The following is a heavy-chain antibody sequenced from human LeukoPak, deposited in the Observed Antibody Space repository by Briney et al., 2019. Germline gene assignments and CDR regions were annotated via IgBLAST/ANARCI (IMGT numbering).Heavy chain of an antibody. D-gene: IGHD5-18*01. J-gene: IGHJ3*02. CDR3: ARVFAPAMVKRTFDI. Sequence: SQTLSLTCTVSAGSISISGYSWAWIRQHPGRGLEFIGYVYYSGSTYYNPSLQGRVTISIDTSKNQFSLNLSSVTAADTAVYYCARVFAPAMVKRTFDIWGQGTKVTVSS. CDR2: VYYSGST. CDR1: AGSISISGYS. V-gene: IGHV4-31*03.